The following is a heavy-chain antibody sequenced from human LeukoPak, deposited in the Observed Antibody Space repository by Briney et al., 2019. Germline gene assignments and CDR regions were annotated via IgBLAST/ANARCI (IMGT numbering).Heavy chain of an antibody. CDR1: GFTFSSYE. D-gene: IGHD5-12*01. Sequence: GGSLRLSCAASGFTFSSYEMNWVRQAPGKGLEWVSYISSSGGTIYYADSVKGRFTISRDNAKNSLYLQMNSLRAEDTAVYYCAGGYSGYYFDYWGQGTLVTVSS. J-gene: IGHJ4*02. CDR2: ISSSGGTI. CDR3: AGGYSGYYFDY. V-gene: IGHV3-48*03.